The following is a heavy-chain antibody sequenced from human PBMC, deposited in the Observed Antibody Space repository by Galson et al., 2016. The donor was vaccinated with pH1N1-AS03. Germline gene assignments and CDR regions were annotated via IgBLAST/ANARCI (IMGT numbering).Heavy chain of an antibody. V-gene: IGHV1-18*01. J-gene: IGHJ6*02. CDR1: GYTFTNYG. CDR3: ARDAAYDYGMDV. D-gene: IGHD6-25*01. Sequence: SVKVSCKASGYTFTNYGVSWVRRAPGQGLEWMGGISSFNGYTTYAQKLQDRVTMTRDTSTSTAYMELRSLRSDDTAVYFCARDAAYDYGMDVWGQGTTVIVS. CDR2: ISSFNGYT.